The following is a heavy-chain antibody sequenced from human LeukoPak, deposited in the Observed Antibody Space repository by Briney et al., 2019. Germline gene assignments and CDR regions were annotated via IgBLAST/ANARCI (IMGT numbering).Heavy chain of an antibody. CDR3: ARGEYFQH. Sequence: GESLKTSCKGSGYRFTSNWIGWVRQMPGKGLEWMGIIFPGDSDTRYSPSFQGQVAISADKSISTAYLQWNSLKASDTATYYCARGEYFQHWGQGTLVTVSS. J-gene: IGHJ1*01. CDR1: GYRFTSNW. V-gene: IGHV5-51*01. CDR2: IFPGDSDT.